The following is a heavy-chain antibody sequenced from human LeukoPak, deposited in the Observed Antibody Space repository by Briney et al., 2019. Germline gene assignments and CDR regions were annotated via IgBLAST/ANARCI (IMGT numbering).Heavy chain of an antibody. D-gene: IGHD3-10*01. CDR1: GFTFSASR. V-gene: IGHV3-30*02. J-gene: IGHJ4*02. Sequence: RGSPRLSCAASGFTFSASRMYSVPEAPRKGLERVAFIWFDGSNKYYAHSVKGRFTISRDNSKITVYLQTNSLRAEDTAVYYWAKDNTVRDFDYWGQGTLVTVSS. CDR3: AKDNTVRDFDY. CDR2: IWFDGSNK.